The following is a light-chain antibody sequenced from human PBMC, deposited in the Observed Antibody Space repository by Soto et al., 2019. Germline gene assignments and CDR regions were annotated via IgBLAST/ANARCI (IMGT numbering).Light chain of an antibody. CDR1: SSDFTRYRP. Sequence: QSALTQPPSVSGSPGQSVTISCTGASSDFTRYRPVSWYQQLPKTAPKLIIYEVTNRPSGVPDRFPGSFSGNTVFLTISGLQTEDEADYYCAFYTGTSSFVFGGGTKVTVL. J-gene: IGLJ1*01. CDR3: AFYTGTSSFV. V-gene: IGLV2-18*01. CDR2: EVT.